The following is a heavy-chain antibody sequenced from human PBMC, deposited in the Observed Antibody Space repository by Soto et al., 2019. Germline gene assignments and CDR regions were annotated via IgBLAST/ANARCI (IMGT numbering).Heavy chain of an antibody. V-gene: IGHV3-21*04. Sequence: PGGSLRLSCAASGFTFSDYIVHWVRRAPGKGLEWVSSISGIRDYIRYADSVTGRFTISRDNAKTSLYVQMNSLRAEDTAVYCCAKMRDFWSGSPTSHFAYWRQGTQVTVSS. CDR2: ISGIRDYI. CDR1: GFTFSDYI. J-gene: IGHJ4*02. D-gene: IGHD3-3*01. CDR3: AKMRDFWSGSPTSHFAY.